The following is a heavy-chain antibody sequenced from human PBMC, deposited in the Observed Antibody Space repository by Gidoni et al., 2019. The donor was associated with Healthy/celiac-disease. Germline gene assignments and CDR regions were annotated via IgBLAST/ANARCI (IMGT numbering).Heavy chain of an antibody. CDR3: AKADSGYPTENFDY. CDR2: SSGSGGST. J-gene: IGHJ4*02. D-gene: IGHD3-16*02. Sequence: EVQLLESGGGWVQHGGSRRLACQAPGFTFSSYALSWVRQAPGKGLEWVSASSGSGGSTYYADSVKGRFTISADNSKKTLGLQRNMVRAEDTAVYYCAKADSGYPTENFDYWGQGTLVTVSS. CDR1: GFTFSSYA. V-gene: IGHV3-23*01.